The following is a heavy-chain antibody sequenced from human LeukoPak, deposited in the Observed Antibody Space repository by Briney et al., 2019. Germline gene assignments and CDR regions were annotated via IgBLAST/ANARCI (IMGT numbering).Heavy chain of an antibody. CDR2: INPNSGGT. V-gene: IGHV1-2*06. J-gene: IGHJ6*02. CDR3: ARVEGGSDDYYYYGMDV. CDR1: GYTFTGYY. D-gene: IGHD6-25*01. Sequence: ASVKVSCKASGYTFTGYYMHWVRQAPGQGLEWMGRINPNSGGTNYAQKFQGRVTMTRDTSISTAYMELSRLRSDDTAVYYCARVEGGSDDYYYYGMDVWGQGTTVTVSS.